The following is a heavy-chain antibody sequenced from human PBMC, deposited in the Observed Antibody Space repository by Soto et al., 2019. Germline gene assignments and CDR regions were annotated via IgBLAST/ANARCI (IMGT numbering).Heavy chain of an antibody. CDR3: AKADGEQWPIPHLDN. CDR1: GLNVSYNY. J-gene: IGHJ1*01. V-gene: IGHV3-23*01. Sequence: GGSLRLSCAASGLNVSYNYMNWVRQAPGEGLEWVSGISCCGGSTFYADSVKGRFSLARDDSKNTLSPQLNSLRVEDTAHYYCAKADGEQWPIPHLDNWGQGTQVTVSS. D-gene: IGHD6-19*01. CDR2: ISCCGGST.